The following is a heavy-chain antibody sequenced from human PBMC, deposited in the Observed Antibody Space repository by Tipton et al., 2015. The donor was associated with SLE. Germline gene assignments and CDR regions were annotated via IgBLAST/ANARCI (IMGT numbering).Heavy chain of an antibody. D-gene: IGHD3-9*01. V-gene: IGHV4-39*07. Sequence: TLSLTCTVSGDSISSSGHYWGWIRQPPGKGLEWIGSIYYSVATHYNPSLKSRVTLAVDTSKNQFSLKLSVVTAADTAVYYCVSSGYPLGTFESWGQGTMVTVSS. CDR3: VSSGYPLGTFES. CDR1: GDSISSSGHY. J-gene: IGHJ3*02. CDR2: IYYSVAT.